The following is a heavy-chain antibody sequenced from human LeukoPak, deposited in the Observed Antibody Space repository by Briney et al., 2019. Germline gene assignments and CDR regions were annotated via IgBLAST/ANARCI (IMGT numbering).Heavy chain of an antibody. D-gene: IGHD5-12*01. CDR2: VGPEDGET. CDR3: ATESGLPFDY. CDR1: GYTFTDCY. J-gene: IGHJ4*02. Sequence: ASVKVSCMVSGYTFTDCYMHWVQQAPGKGLEWMGLVGPEDGETIYAEKFQGRVTITADTSTDTAYVELSSLRSEDTAVYYCATESGLPFDYWGQGTLVTVSS. V-gene: IGHV1-69-2*01.